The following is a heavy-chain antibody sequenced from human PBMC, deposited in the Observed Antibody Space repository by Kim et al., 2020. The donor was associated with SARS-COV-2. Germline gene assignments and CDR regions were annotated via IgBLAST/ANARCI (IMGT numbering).Heavy chain of an antibody. Sequence: RRVTISVDTSKNQFSLKLSSVTAADTAVYYCARGVAVAGSPWYYYYYMDVWGKGTTVTVSS. CDR3: ARGVAVAGSPWYYYYYMDV. J-gene: IGHJ6*03. D-gene: IGHD6-19*01. V-gene: IGHV4-59*09.